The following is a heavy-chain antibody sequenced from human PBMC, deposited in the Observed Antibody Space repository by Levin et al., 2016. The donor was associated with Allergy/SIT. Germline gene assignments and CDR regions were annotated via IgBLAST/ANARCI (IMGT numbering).Heavy chain of an antibody. CDR2: IDPSDSYT. CDR3: ARWYEPDFGMVRGVIKATTGFDY. D-gene: IGHD3-10*01. Sequence: VRQMPGKGLEWMGRIDPSDSYTNYSPSFQGHVTISADKSISTAYLQWSSLKASDTAMYYCARWYEPDFGMVRGVIKATTGFDYWGQGTLVTVSS. V-gene: IGHV5-10-1*01. J-gene: IGHJ4*02.